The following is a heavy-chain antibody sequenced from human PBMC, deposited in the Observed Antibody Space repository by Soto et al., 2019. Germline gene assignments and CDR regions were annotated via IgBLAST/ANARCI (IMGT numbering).Heavy chain of an antibody. Sequence: GGSLRLSCAASGFTFSSYSMNWVRQAPGKGLEWVSYISSSSSTIYYADSVKGRFTISRDNAKNSLYLQMNSLRDEDTAVYYCAGVGSGYDFIYGMDVWGQGTTVTVSS. D-gene: IGHD3-10*01. V-gene: IGHV3-48*02. CDR1: GFTFSSYS. CDR2: ISSSSSTI. J-gene: IGHJ6*02. CDR3: AGVGSGYDFIYGMDV.